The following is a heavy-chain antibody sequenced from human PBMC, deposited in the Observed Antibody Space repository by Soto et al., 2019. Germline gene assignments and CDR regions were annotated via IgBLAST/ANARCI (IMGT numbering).Heavy chain of an antibody. D-gene: IGHD1-26*01. CDR3: ARLLTEGATFREDAFDL. J-gene: IGHJ3*01. V-gene: IGHV1-18*01. Sequence: QVQLVQSGGDVKTPGASVKVSCTTFRYTFTSHGIAWVRQAPGQGLEWMGWISTFNGKTDYAQKFQGRVTMTADTLTSTVHMELRSLRSDDRAVYYCARLLTEGATFREDAFDLWGQGTKVTVSS. CDR2: ISTFNGKT. CDR1: RYTFTSHG.